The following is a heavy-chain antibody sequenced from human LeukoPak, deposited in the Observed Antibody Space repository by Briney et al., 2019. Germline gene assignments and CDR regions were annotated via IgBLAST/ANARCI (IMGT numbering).Heavy chain of an antibody. V-gene: IGHV3-7*01. CDR3: AREITMVRGVIIHDAFDI. CDR2: IKQDGSEK. Sequence: GGSLRLSCAASGFTFSSYWMSWVRQAPGKGLEWVANIKQDGSEKYYVDSVKGRFTISRDNAKNSLYLQMNSLRAEDTAVYYCAREITMVRGVIIHDAFDIWGQGTMVTVSS. D-gene: IGHD3-10*01. J-gene: IGHJ3*02. CDR1: GFTFSSYW.